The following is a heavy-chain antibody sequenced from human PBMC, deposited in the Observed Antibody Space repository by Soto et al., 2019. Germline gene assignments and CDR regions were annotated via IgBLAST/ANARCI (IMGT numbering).Heavy chain of an antibody. J-gene: IGHJ3*02. V-gene: IGHV3-48*01. CDR1: GFTFSSYS. CDR2: ISSSSSTI. CDR3: ARGDDAFDI. D-gene: IGHD3-16*01. Sequence: EVQLVESGGGLVQPGGSLRLSCAASGFTFSSYSMNWVRQAPGKGLEWVSYISSSSSTIYYADSVKGRFTISRDNAKNALYLQMNSLRAEDTAVYYCARGDDAFDIWGQGTMVTVSS.